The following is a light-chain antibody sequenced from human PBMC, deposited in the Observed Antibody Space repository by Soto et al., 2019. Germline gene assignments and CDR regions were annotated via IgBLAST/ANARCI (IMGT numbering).Light chain of an antibody. J-gene: IGLJ3*02. Sequence: QSVLTQPPSASGTPGQRVTISCSGGNSNIGSNSVNWYQHLPVRAPKLLIYSNNQRPSGVPDRFSGSKSGTSVSLVISGLRSEDEADYYCAAWDDSLTAWVFGGGTKLTVL. CDR2: SNN. CDR1: NSNIGSNS. CDR3: AAWDDSLTAWV. V-gene: IGLV1-47*01.